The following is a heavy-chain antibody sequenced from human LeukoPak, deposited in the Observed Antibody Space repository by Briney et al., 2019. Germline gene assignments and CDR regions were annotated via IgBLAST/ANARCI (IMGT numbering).Heavy chain of an antibody. Sequence: SSETLSLTCAVSGYSISSGYYWGWNRQPPGKGLEWIGSIYHSGSTYYNPSLKSRVTISVDTSKNQFSLKLSSVTAADTAVYYCARVDGSGSYARPDYWGQGTLVTVSS. CDR2: IYHSGST. J-gene: IGHJ4*02. D-gene: IGHD3-10*01. V-gene: IGHV4-38-2*01. CDR1: GYSISSGYY. CDR3: ARVDGSGSYARPDY.